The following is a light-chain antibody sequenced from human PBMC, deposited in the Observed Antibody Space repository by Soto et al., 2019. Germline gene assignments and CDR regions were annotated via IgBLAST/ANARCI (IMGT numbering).Light chain of an antibody. J-gene: IGLJ1*01. CDR1: SSDVGGYNY. CDR2: DVS. CDR3: CSYAGIYV. Sequence: QSVLTQPASVSGSPGQSITISCTGTSSDVGGYNYVSWYQQHPGKAPKLMIYDVSKRPSGVPDRFSGSKSGNTASLTISGLQADDEADYYCCSYAGIYVFGTGTKVTVL. V-gene: IGLV2-11*01.